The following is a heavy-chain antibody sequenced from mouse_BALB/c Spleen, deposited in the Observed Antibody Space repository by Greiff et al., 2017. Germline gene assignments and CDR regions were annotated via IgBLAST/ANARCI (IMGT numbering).Heavy chain of an antibody. CDR3: ARDRGLRRYPMDY. CDR2: IWGDGST. V-gene: IGHV2-6-7*01. J-gene: IGHJ4*01. Sequence: QVQLKESGPGLVAPSQSLSITCAVSGFSLTGYGVNWVRQPPGKGLEWLGMIWGDGSTDYNSALKSRLSISKDNSKSQVFLKMNSLQTDDTARYYCARDRGLRRYPMDYWGQGTSVTVSS. CDR1: GFSLTGYG. D-gene: IGHD2-2*01.